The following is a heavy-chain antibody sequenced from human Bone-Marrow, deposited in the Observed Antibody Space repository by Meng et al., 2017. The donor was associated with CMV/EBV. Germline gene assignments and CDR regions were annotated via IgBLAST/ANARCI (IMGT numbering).Heavy chain of an antibody. CDR1: GFTFSSYW. D-gene: IGHD2-8*02. J-gene: IGHJ4*02. V-gene: IGHV3-74*01. CDR2: INSDGSST. CDR3: ANLHTGVHPY. Sequence: GESLKISCAASGFTFSSYWMHWVRQAPGKGLVWVSRINSDGSSTSYADSVKGRFTISRDNAKNTLYLQMNSLRAEDTAVYHCANLHTGVHPYWGQGTLVTVSS.